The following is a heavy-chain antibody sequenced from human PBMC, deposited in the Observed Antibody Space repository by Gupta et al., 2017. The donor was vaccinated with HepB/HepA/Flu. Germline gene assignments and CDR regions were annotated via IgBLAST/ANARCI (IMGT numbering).Heavy chain of an antibody. CDR1: GGSFSGYY. Sequence: QVQLQQWGAGLLKPSETLSLTCAVYGGSFSGYYWSWIRQPPGKGLEWIGEINHSGSTNHNPSLKSRVTISVDTSKNQFSLKLSSVTAADTAVYYCASTPRGTEWLFRGRFDYWGQGTLVTVSS. J-gene: IGHJ4*02. CDR3: ASTPRGTEWLFRGRFDY. CDR2: INHSGST. V-gene: IGHV4-34*01. D-gene: IGHD3-3*01.